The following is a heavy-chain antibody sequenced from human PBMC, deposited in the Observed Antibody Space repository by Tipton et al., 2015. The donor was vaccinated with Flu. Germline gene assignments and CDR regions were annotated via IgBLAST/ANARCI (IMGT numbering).Heavy chain of an antibody. CDR1: GDSISSDYY. D-gene: IGHD4-11*01. CDR2: VSRPGST. V-gene: IGHV4-38-2*01. J-gene: IGHJ5*02. CDR3: ARRDHSNYMSDPKCWFDP. Sequence: TLSLTCAVSGDSISSDYYWGWIRQFPGKGLEWIGTVSRPGSTVYNPSLKSRVTISIDTSKNQFSLNMKSVTAADMAVYYCARRDHSNYMSDPKCWFDPWGQGTLVAVSS.